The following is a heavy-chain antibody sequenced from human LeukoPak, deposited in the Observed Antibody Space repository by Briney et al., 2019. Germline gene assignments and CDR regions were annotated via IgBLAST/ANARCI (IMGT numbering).Heavy chain of an antibody. J-gene: IGHJ4*02. Sequence: GGSRRLSCAASGFTFSNAWMSWVRQAPGKGLEWVGRIKSETDGGTTDYAAPVKGRFTISRDDLKNTLYLQMNSLKTEDTAVYYCLGNSPQFDYWGQGTLVTVSS. CDR3: LGNSPQFDY. V-gene: IGHV3-15*01. CDR1: GFTFSNAW. CDR2: IKSETDGGTT. D-gene: IGHD4-23*01.